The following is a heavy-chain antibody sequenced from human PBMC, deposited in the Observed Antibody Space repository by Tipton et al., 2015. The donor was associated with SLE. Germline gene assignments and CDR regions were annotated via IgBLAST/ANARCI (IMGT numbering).Heavy chain of an antibody. J-gene: IGHJ6*03. CDR3: ARGAPREKEYYYYYMDV. CDR1: GGSLSSGGSY. Sequence: TLSLTCTVSGGSLSSGGSYWTWIRQHPGKGLEWIGYIYYSGNTFYNPSLKSRITISVDTSKNQFSLNLKSVTAADTAVYYCARGAPREKEYYYYYMDVWGKGTTVTVSS. CDR2: IYYSGNT. V-gene: IGHV4-31*03.